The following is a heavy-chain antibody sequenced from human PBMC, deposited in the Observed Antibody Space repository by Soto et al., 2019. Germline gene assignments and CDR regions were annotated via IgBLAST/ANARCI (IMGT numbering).Heavy chain of an antibody. CDR3: ARHEVWLDP. CDR2: IYSSGST. CDR1: GGSIRSYY. J-gene: IGHJ5*02. V-gene: IGHV4-59*01. Sequence: NPSETLSLTCTVSGGSIRSYYWNWIRQPPGKGLEWIGYIYSSGSTNYNPSLKSRVTISLDTSRNRFSLNLTSVTAADTAVYYCARHEVWLDPWGQGTLVTVSS.